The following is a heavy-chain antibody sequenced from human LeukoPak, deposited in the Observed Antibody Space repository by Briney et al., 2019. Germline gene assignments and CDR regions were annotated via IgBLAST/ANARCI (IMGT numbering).Heavy chain of an antibody. CDR1: GGSISSGSYY. Sequence: PSQTLSLTCTVSGGSISSGSYYWSWIRQPAGKGLEWIGRIYTSGSTNYNPSLKSRVTISVDTSKNQFSLKLSSVTAADTAVYYCARGRVRGASPHFDIWGQGTMVTVSS. CDR2: IYTSGST. D-gene: IGHD3-10*01. CDR3: ARGRVRGASPHFDI. V-gene: IGHV4-61*02. J-gene: IGHJ3*02.